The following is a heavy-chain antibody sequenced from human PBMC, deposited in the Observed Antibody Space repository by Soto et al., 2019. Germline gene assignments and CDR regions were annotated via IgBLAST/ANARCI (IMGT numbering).Heavy chain of an antibody. V-gene: IGHV3-53*01. D-gene: IGHD6-13*01. CDR3: ARARSAAAGLFDY. CDR2: IYSGGST. CDR1: GFTVSNNY. J-gene: IGHJ4*02. Sequence: EVQLVESGGGLIQPGGSLRLSCAASGFTVSNNYMTWVRQAPGKGLEWVSAIYSGGSTCYADSVKGRFTISRDNSKNMLYLQMNSLRAEDTAVYYCARARSAAAGLFDYWGQGTLVTVSS.